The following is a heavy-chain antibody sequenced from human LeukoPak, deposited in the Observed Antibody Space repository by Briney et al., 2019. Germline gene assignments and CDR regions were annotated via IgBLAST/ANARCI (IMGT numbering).Heavy chain of an antibody. D-gene: IGHD2-2*01. Sequence: GGSLRLSCAASGFTFSSYSMNWVRQAPGKGLEWVSSISSSSSYIYYADSVKGRFTISRDNAKNSLYLQMNSLRAEDTAVYYCARGGPYCSSTSCYYLGPIDYWGQGTLVIVSS. V-gene: IGHV3-21*01. CDR1: GFTFSSYS. CDR2: ISSSSSYI. CDR3: ARGGPYCSSTSCYYLGPIDY. J-gene: IGHJ4*02.